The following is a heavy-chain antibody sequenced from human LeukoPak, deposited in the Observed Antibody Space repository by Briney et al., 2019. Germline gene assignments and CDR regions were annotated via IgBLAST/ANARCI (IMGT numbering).Heavy chain of an antibody. CDR3: ARDPMADFDY. J-gene: IGHJ4*02. CDR1: GFTFSSCA. Sequence: GGSLRVSCAASGFTFSSCAMHWVRQAPGKGLEWVAVISSDGVNHYYADSVKGRFTISRDSSKNTLYLQMYSLRAEDTAVYYCARDPMADFDYWGKGTLVSVSS. V-gene: IGHV3-30-3*01. CDR2: ISSDGVNH. D-gene: IGHD2-8*01.